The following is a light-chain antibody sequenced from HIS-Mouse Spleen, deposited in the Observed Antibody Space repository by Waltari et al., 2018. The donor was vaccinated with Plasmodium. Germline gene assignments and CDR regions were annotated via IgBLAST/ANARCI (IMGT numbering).Light chain of an antibody. V-gene: IGLV3-1*01. Sequence: SYQLTQPPSVSVSPGQTASITCSGANLGAKTYCWYQQKPGQSPVLVIYQDSKRPSGIPERFSGSNSGNTATLTISGTQAMDEADYYCQAWDSSTVVFGGGTKLTVL. CDR3: QAWDSSTVV. CDR2: QDS. CDR1: NLGAKT. J-gene: IGLJ2*01.